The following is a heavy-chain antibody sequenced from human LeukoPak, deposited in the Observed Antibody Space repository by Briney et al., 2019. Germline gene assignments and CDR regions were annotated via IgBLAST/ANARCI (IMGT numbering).Heavy chain of an antibody. V-gene: IGHV3-30*02. CDR3: AKDRGIAAAYYFMDV. CDR1: GFTLSNYG. D-gene: IGHD6-13*01. J-gene: IGHJ6*03. CDR2: IPYDGSNE. Sequence: GGSLRLSCAASGFTLSNYGMHWVRQAPGKGLEWVTFIPYDGSNEYYADSVKGRFTISRDNSKNTLYLKMNSLRAEDTAMYYCAKDRGIAAAYYFMDVWGKGTTVTVSS.